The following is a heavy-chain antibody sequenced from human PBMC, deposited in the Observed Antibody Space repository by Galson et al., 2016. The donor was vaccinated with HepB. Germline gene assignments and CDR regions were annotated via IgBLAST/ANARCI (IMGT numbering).Heavy chain of an antibody. D-gene: IGHD3-16*01. CDR1: GYTFRFYW. CDR3: ARHWGPGGLHAQY. J-gene: IGHJ4*02. V-gene: IGHV5-51*01. Sequence: QSGAEVKKPGESLKISCQASGYTFRFYWIGWVRQMPGKGLEWMGVINPGDSDTRYSPSFQGQVIISVDKSIATAYLQWSSLKASDTAIYYCARHWGPGGLHAQYWGQGTLVTVSS. CDR2: INPGDSDT.